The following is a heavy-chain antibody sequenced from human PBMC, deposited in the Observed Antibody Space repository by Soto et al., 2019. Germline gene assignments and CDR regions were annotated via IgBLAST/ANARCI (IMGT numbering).Heavy chain of an antibody. D-gene: IGHD2-21*01. CDR3: ARDVYGGNCCDAVEV. CDR2: LSPYNGRT. V-gene: IGHV1-18*01. CDR1: GYTFTSNS. J-gene: IGHJ3*01. Sequence: QVLLVQSGAEVKKPGASVKFSCKTSGYTFTSNSIIWVRQAPGQGLEWMGWLSPYNGRTEYEEQFQGRVTVTRDKSTNTVYMELTSLTSGDSVVYYCARDVYGGNCCDAVEVWGQGTMVTGS.